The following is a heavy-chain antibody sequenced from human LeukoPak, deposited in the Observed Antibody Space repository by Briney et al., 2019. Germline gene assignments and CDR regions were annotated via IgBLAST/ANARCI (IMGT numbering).Heavy chain of an antibody. D-gene: IGHD5-12*01. J-gene: IGHJ4*02. CDR3: ARATYVAIDY. Sequence: SETLSLTCAVYGGSFSGYYWSWIRQPPGKGLEWIGEINHSGSTNYNPSLKSRVTISVDTSKNQFSLKLSSVTAADTAVYYCARATYVAIDYWGQGTLVTISS. CDR2: INHSGST. V-gene: IGHV4-34*01. CDR1: GGSFSGYY.